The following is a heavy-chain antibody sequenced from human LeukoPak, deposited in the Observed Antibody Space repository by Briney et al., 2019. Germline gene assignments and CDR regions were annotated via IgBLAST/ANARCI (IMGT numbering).Heavy chain of an antibody. CDR1: GGSLSGYS. CDR2: INHSGST. V-gene: IGHV4-34*01. D-gene: IGHD2-2*01. CDR3: ARHRDCSSTSCYFDY. Sequence: SETLSLTCAVYGGSLSGYSWAWIRQPPGKGLEWIGEINHSGSTKDNPSLKSRVTISVDTSKNQFSLKLSSVTAADTAVYYCARHRDCSSTSCYFDYWGQGTLVTVSS. J-gene: IGHJ4*02.